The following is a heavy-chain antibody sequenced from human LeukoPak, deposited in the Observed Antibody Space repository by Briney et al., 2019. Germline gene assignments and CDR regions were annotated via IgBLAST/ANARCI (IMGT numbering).Heavy chain of an antibody. CDR1: GFIVRSNH. CDR3: ARERPDSRNLDS. V-gene: IGHV3-66*01. J-gene: IGHJ4*02. D-gene: IGHD1-14*01. CDR2: TYSGDTT. Sequence: GGSLRLTCAAFGFIVRSNHINWVRQAPGKGLEWVSITYSGDTTYYADSVKGRFIISRDDSKNTLSLQMNDLRVEDTAVYYCARERPDSRNLDSWGRGALVTVSS.